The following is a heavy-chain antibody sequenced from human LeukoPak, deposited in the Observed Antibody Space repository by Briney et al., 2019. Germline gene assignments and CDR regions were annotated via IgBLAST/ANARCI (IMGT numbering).Heavy chain of an antibody. V-gene: IGHV4-59*08. Sequence: SETLSLTCTVSGGSISSFYWSWIRQPPGKGLEWIGYIYDSGSTKYNPSLKSRVSISVDTSKKQFSLYLHSVTAADTAVYYCASLYSGYFDLWGRGTLVTVSS. CDR1: GGSISSFY. D-gene: IGHD4-11*01. J-gene: IGHJ2*01. CDR2: IYDSGST. CDR3: ASLYSGYFDL.